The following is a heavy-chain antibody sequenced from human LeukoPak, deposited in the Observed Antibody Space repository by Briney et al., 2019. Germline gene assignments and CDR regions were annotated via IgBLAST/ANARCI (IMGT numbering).Heavy chain of an antibody. CDR2: ISGNGADT. CDR1: GFSFSTHA. D-gene: IGHD5-24*01. Sequence: GGSLRLSCAASGFSFSTHAMSWVRQAPGKGLEWVSAISGNGADTFYADSVTGRFTLSRDNSKNTLYLQMNSLRGEDTAVYYCAKDGLSGYNFDYWGRGTLVSVSS. CDR3: AKDGLSGYNFDY. J-gene: IGHJ4*02. V-gene: IGHV3-23*01.